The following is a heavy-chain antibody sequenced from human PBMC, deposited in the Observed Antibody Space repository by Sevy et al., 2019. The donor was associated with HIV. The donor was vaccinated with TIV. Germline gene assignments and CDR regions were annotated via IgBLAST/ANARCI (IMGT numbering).Heavy chain of an antibody. CDR3: ARGNSGSFDY. Sequence: GGSLRLSCAASGFTFSSYWMHWVRQAPGKGLEWVANIKQDESEKYYVPSVKGRFAISRDNAKDLVYLQMNSLRPGDTAVYYCARGNSGSFDYWGQGTLVTVSS. V-gene: IGHV3-7*04. J-gene: IGHJ4*02. CDR1: GFTFSSYW. CDR2: IKQDESEK. D-gene: IGHD3-22*01.